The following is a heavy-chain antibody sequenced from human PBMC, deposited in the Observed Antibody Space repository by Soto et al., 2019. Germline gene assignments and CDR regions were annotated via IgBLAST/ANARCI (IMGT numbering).Heavy chain of an antibody. J-gene: IGHJ4*02. V-gene: IGHV4-4*07. CDR1: GGSISSYY. CDR2: IYTSGST. CDR3: ARDEGGVATARFDY. D-gene: IGHD3-3*01. Sequence: SETLSLTCTVSGGSISSYYWSWIRQPAGKRLEWIGRIYTSGSTNYNPSLKSRVTMSVDTSKNQFSLKLSSVTAADTAVYYCARDEGGVATARFDYWGQGTLVTVSS.